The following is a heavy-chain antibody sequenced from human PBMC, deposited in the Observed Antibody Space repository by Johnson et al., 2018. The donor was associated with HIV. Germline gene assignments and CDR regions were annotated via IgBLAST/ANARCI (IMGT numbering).Heavy chain of an antibody. CDR1: GLNFSDYS. CDR3: AKGQTGYSSSWDSGGAFDI. J-gene: IGHJ3*02. D-gene: IGHD6-13*01. Sequence: QVQLVESGGGVVQPGRSLRLSCAASGLNFSDYSMHWVRQAPGKGLEWVAIISFDGGTKYYADSVKGRFTISRDNSKNTLYLQMNSLRAEDTAVYYCAKGQTGYSSSWDSGGAFDIWGQGTMVTVSS. CDR2: ISFDGGTK. V-gene: IGHV3-30*18.